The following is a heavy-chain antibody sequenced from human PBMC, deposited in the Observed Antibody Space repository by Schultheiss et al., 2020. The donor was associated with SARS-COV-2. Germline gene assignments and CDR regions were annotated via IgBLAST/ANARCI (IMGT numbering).Heavy chain of an antibody. J-gene: IGHJ5*02. D-gene: IGHD5-12*01. CDR2: VNHSGST. CDR1: GGSFSGFY. CDR3: ARGGPLRWLDPSGWFDP. Sequence: SETLSLTCAVSGGSFSGFYWSWIRQPPEKGLEWIGEIEWIGEVNHSGSTNYNPSLKSRVTILVDTSKNQFSLKLSSVTAADTAVYYCARGGPLRWLDPSGWFDPWDQGTLVTVSS. V-gene: IGHV4-34*01.